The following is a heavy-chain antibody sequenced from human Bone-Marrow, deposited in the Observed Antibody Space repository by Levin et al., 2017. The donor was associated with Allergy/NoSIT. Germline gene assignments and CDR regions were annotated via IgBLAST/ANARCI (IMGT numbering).Heavy chain of an antibody. CDR1: GFTFRNYG. Sequence: QPGGSLRLSCAASGFTFRNYGMHWVRQAPGKGLEWVAFLPYEGHSTYYADSVKGRFTISRDNSENTLYLEMKSLSAEDTAVYYCVRGEGYCLSPNCYRWFDPWGQGSLVTVSS. J-gene: IGHJ5*02. CDR3: VRGEGYCLSPNCYRWFDP. D-gene: IGHD2-2*01. V-gene: IGHV3-30*02. CDR2: LPYEGHST.